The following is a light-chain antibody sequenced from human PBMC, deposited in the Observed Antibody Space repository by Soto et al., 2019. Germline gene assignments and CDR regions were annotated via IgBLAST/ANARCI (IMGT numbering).Light chain of an antibody. CDR2: GAS. CDR1: QGVGST. V-gene: IGKV3-20*01. J-gene: IGKJ1*01. CDR3: QQYGSSPRT. Sequence: ELVLTQSPATLSVSPGERATLSCRASQGVGSTLAWYQQEPGRAPRLLIYGASSRATGIPDRFSGSGSGTDFTLTISRLEPEDFAVYYCQQYGSSPRTFGQGTKVEIK.